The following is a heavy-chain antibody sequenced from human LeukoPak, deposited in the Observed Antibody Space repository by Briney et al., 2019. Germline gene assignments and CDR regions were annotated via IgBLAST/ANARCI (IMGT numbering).Heavy chain of an antibody. V-gene: IGHV3-21*01. CDR1: GFTFSSYS. Sequence: GGSLRLSCAASGFTFSSYSMNWVRQAPGKGLEWVSSISSSSSYIYYADSVKGRFTISRDNAKNSLYLQMNSLRDEDAAVYYCARDYYGSGSYPLGHYWGQGTLVTVS. CDR2: ISSSSSYI. D-gene: IGHD3-10*01. CDR3: ARDYYGSGSYPLGHY. J-gene: IGHJ4*02.